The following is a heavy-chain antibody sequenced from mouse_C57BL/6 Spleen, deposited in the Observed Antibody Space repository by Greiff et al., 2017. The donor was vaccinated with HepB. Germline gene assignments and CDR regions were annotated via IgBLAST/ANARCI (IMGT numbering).Heavy chain of an antibody. J-gene: IGHJ2*01. V-gene: IGHV1-50*01. Sequence: QVQLQQPGAELVKPGASVKLSCKASGYTFTSYWMQWVNQRPGQGLEWIGEIDPSDSYTNYNQKFKGKATLTVDTSSSTAYMQLSSLTSEDSAVYYCARATVVEGGYWGQGTTLTVSS. CDR1: GYTFTSYW. CDR2: IDPSDSYT. CDR3: ARATVVEGGY. D-gene: IGHD1-1*01.